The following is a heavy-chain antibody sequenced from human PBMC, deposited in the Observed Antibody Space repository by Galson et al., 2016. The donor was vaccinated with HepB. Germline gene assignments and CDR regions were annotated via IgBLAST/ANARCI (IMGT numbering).Heavy chain of an antibody. Sequence: SLRLSCAVSGLTFSSYAMSWVRQTPGKGLEWVSGISGSGTNTNYVDSVKGRFSISRDNSKNMLYLQMNSLRAEDTAVYYCAKNGHYDILTGFFVNDYWGQGTLVTVSS. CDR2: ISGSGTNT. J-gene: IGHJ4*02. CDR1: GLTFSSYA. CDR3: AKNGHYDILTGFFVNDY. D-gene: IGHD3-9*01. V-gene: IGHV3-23*01.